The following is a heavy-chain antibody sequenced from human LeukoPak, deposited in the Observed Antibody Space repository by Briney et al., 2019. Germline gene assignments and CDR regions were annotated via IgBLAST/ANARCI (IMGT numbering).Heavy chain of an antibody. Sequence: ASVKVSCKASGYTFTGYYMHWVRQAPGQGLEWMGWINPNSGGTNYAQKFQGRVTMTRDTSISTAYMELSRLRSDDTAVYYCARPISGRYPHDAFDIWGQGTMVTVSS. CDR1: GYTFTGYY. J-gene: IGHJ3*02. CDR3: ARPISGRYPHDAFDI. D-gene: IGHD1-26*01. V-gene: IGHV1-2*02. CDR2: INPNSGGT.